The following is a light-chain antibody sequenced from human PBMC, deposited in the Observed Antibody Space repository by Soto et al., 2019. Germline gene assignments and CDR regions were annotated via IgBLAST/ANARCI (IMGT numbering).Light chain of an antibody. CDR2: GAS. J-gene: IGKJ1*01. Sequence: DIVLTQSPGTLSLSPRERATLYCSPSQSVSSSYLAWYQQKPGQAPRLLIYGASSRATGIPDRFSGSGSGTDFTLTISRLEPEDFAVYYCQQFGTSPKTFGQGTKVDIK. V-gene: IGKV3-20*01. CDR1: QSVSSSY. CDR3: QQFGTSPKT.